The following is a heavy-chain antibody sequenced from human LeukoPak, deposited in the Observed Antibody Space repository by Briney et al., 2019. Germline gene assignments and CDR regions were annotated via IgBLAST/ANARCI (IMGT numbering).Heavy chain of an antibody. D-gene: IGHD6-25*01. Sequence: PGGSLRLSCAASGFTFSDYYMSWIRQAPGKGLEWVSYISSSGSTIYYADSVKGRFTISRDESKNTVSLQMNSLRAEDTALYYCAKDHHSAGWPAFDYWGQGALVTVSS. CDR3: AKDHHSAGWPAFDY. CDR2: ISSSGSTI. J-gene: IGHJ4*02. V-gene: IGHV3-11*01. CDR1: GFTFSDYY.